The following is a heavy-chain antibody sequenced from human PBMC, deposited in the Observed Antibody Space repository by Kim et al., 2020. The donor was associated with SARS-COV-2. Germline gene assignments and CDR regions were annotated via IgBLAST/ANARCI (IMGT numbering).Heavy chain of an antibody. CDR1: GFTFSSYS. V-gene: IGHV3-21*01. J-gene: IGHJ4*02. CDR3: ARDPFDWLFDY. D-gene: IGHD3-9*01. CDR2: ISSSSSYI. Sequence: GGSLRLSCAASGFTFSSYSMNWVRQAPGKGLEWVSSISSSSSYIYYADSVKGRFTISRDNAKNSLYLQMNSLRAEDTAVYYCARDPFDWLFDYWGQGTLVTVSS.